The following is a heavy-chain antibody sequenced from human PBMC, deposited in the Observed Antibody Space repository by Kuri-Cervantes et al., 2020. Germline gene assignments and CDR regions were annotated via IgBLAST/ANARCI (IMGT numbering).Heavy chain of an antibody. J-gene: IGHJ4*02. CDR2: IYTSGST. V-gene: IGHV4-61*02. D-gene: IGHD3-10*01. CDR1: GGSISSGSYY. Sequence: SETLSLTCTVSGGSISSGSYYWSWIRQPAGKGLEWIGRIYTSGSTNYNPSLKSRVTISVDTSKNQLSLKLSSVTAADTAVYYCARGPITMVRGVIITAYFDYWGQGTLVTVSS. CDR3: ARGPITMVRGVIITAYFDY.